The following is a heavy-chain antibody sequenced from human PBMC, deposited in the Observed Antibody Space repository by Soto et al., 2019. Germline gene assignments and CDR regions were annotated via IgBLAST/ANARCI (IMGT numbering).Heavy chain of an antibody. CDR1: GYTFTSYY. CDR2: INPSGGST. D-gene: IGHD3-10*01. Sequence: QVQLVQSGAEVKKPGASVKVSCKASGYTFTSYYMHWVRQAPGQGLEWMGIINPSGGSTSYAQKFRGRLTMPRDTATSTVYMELRSVRSEDTAVYYCARPLGSGSFNDAFDIWGQGTMVTVSS. J-gene: IGHJ3*02. V-gene: IGHV1-46*03. CDR3: ARPLGSGSFNDAFDI.